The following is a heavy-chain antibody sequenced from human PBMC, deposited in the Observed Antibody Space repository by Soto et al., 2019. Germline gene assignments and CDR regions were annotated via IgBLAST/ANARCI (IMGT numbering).Heavy chain of an antibody. V-gene: IGHV1-18*01. CDR2: ISANNGNT. CDR1: GYTFTSYG. J-gene: IGHJ4*02. CDR3: ARDRGSYALDY. D-gene: IGHD1-26*01. Sequence: QVPLVQSGAEVKKPGASVKVSCKASGYTFTSYGISWVRQAPGQGLEWMGWISANNGNTNYAQKLQGRVTMATDTATSAAEMEVGSLRSDDAAVYYCARDRGSYALDYWGQGTLVTVSA.